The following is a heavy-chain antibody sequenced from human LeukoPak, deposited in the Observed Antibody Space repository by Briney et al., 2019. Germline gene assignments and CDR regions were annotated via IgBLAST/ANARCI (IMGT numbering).Heavy chain of an antibody. Sequence: GGSLRLSCVASGFAFSAFAISWVRQAPGQGLEWVSVISGSGGSTYYADYVRGRFTISRDNSKNTLYLQMNSLRAEDTAVYYCATKADSGGYYPMDYWGQGTLVTVSS. D-gene: IGHD3-22*01. CDR1: GFAFSAFA. V-gene: IGHV3-23*01. J-gene: IGHJ4*02. CDR3: ATKADSGGYYPMDY. CDR2: ISGSGGST.